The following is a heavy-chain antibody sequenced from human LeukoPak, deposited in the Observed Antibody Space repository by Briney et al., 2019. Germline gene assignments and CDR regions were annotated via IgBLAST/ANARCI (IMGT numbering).Heavy chain of an antibody. D-gene: IGHD2-15*01. J-gene: IGHJ4*02. CDR3: TKEGATGSRYNFDY. CDR1: GFTFLSHG. V-gene: IGHV3-30*18. Sequence: PGGSLRVSCAASGFTFLSHGMHWVRQAPGKGLEWVAVISDDGRTEYYADSVKGRFTISRDNSKNTVSLQMNSLRDDDTAVFYCTKEGATGSRYNFDYWGQGTLVTVSS. CDR2: ISDDGRTE.